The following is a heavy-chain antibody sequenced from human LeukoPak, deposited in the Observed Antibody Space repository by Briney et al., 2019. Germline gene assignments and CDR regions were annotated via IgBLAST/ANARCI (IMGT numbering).Heavy chain of an antibody. CDR3: AREVLAAAATFDY. Sequence: SETLSLTCTVSGGSVSGFYWSRIRQPPGKGLEWIGSVYYSGGTNYNPSLKSRVAISADTSKNQFSLKLSSVTAADTAVYYCAREVLAAAATFDYWGQGTLVTVSS. CDR1: GGSVSGFY. J-gene: IGHJ4*02. CDR2: VYYSGGT. V-gene: IGHV4-59*02. D-gene: IGHD6-13*01.